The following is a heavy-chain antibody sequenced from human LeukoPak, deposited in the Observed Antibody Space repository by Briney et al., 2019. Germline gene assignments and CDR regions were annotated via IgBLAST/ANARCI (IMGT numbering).Heavy chain of an antibody. CDR2: INARGDT. Sequence: SETLSLTCAVYGLSFNDYYWNWFRQPPGKGLEWIGEINARGDTNYNPSLKSRVTISVDTSKKQFSLRLTSLIAADTALYYCARGQVPTARGYNWFDPWGQGTLVTVSS. J-gene: IGHJ5*02. CDR1: GLSFNDYY. V-gene: IGHV4-34*01. D-gene: IGHD2-2*01. CDR3: ARGQVPTARGYNWFDP.